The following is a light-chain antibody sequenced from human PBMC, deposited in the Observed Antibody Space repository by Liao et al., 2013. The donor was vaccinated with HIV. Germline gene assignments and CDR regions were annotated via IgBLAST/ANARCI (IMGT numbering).Light chain of an antibody. V-gene: IGLV3-21*01. CDR3: QVWDSSSDHL. J-gene: IGLJ2*01. CDR1: NIGSKS. CDR2: YDS. Sequence: SYELTQPPSVSVAPGKTATISCAGNNIGSKSVHWYQQKPGQAPVLVIYYDSDRPSGIPERFSGSNSGNTATLTISRVEAGDEADYYCQVWDSSSDHLFGGGTKLTVL.